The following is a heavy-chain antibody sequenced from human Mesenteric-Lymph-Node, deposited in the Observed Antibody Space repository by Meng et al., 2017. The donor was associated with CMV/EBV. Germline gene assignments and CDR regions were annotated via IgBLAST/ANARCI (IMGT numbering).Heavy chain of an antibody. CDR2: IIPIFGTA. CDR3: ARVGTARQDYYGMDV. CDR1: GCTFSSYA. Sequence: SVKVSCKASGCTFSSYAISWVRQAPGQGLEWMGGIIPIFGTANYAQKFQGRVTITTDESTSTAYMELSSLRSEDTAVYYCARVGTARQDYYGMDVWGQGTTVTVSS. J-gene: IGHJ6*02. V-gene: IGHV1-69*05. D-gene: IGHD6-6*01.